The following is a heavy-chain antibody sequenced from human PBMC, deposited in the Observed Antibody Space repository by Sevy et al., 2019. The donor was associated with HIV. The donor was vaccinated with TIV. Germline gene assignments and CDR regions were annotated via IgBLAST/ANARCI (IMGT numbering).Heavy chain of an antibody. D-gene: IGHD3-22*01. CDR2: IYDTNYGSGGGT. CDR1: GFTFSSYA. Sequence: GGSLRLSCKPSGFTFSSYAMNWVRQVPGKGLDWVSTIYDTNYGSGGGTYYADSVKGRFTISRDTSKTTVYLQMNSLRTEDTAVYYCAGGRYDSSGSFDPFDIWGQGTMVTVSS. CDR3: AGGRYDSSGSFDPFDI. J-gene: IGHJ3*02. V-gene: IGHV3-23*01.